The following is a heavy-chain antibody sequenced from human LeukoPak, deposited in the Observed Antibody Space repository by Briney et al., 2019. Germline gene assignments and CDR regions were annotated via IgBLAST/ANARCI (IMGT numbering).Heavy chain of an antibody. D-gene: IGHD3-22*01. CDR3: ARVAYDSSGYYYYYGMDV. CDR1: GYTFTSYD. V-gene: IGHV1-8*01. CDR2: MNPNSGNT. J-gene: IGHJ6*02. Sequence: ASVKVSCKASGYTFTSYDINWVRQATGQGLEWMGWMNPNSGNTGYAQKFQGRVTMTRTTSISTAYMELSSRRSEDTAVYSCARVAYDSSGYYYYYGMDVWGQGTTVTVSS.